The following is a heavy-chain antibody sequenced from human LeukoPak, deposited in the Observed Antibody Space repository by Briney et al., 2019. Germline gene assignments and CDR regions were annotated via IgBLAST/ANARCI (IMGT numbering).Heavy chain of an antibody. Sequence: GGSLRLSCAASGFTFSNFQMHWVRQAPGKGLEWVSSISGSSSYIYYVDSVQGRFTISRDNAKNSLYLQLNSLRAGDTALYYCARAKGIAVADLWGQGTLVTVSS. CDR3: ARAKGIAVADL. D-gene: IGHD6-19*01. CDR1: GFTFSNFQ. V-gene: IGHV3-21*01. J-gene: IGHJ4*02. CDR2: ISGSSSYI.